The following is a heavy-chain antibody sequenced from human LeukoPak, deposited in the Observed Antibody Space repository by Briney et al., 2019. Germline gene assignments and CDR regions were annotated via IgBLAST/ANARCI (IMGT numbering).Heavy chain of an antibody. CDR1: RYTFSEYD. J-gene: IGHJ6*03. CDR3: AGALAWGGSSYSYYYMDV. D-gene: IGHD1-26*01. Sequence: GSSVPVSCKACRYTFSEYDINWLRQATGQDGDGMGWRNPNSGNAGFEQKFQGRVTITSNTSISTAHMELSSLRSEDLAVYYCAGALAWGGSSYSYYYMDVWDQGTKVTVSS. V-gene: IGHV1-8*03. CDR2: RNPNSGNA.